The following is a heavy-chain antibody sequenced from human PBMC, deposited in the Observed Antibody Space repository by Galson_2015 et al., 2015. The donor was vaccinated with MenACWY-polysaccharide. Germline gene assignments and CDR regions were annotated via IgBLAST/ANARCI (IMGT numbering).Heavy chain of an antibody. D-gene: IGHD6-19*01. CDR3: ARDGDSSGWYGGYYYYYGMDV. CDR2: ISGSGGST. CDR1: GFTFSSYA. J-gene: IGHJ6*02. V-gene: IGHV3-23*01. Sequence: SLRLSCAASGFTFSSYAMSWVRQAPGKGLEWVSAISGSGGSTYYADSVKGRFTISRDNSKNTLYLQMNSLRAEDSAVYYCARDGDSSGWYGGYYYYYGMDVWGQGTTVTVSS.